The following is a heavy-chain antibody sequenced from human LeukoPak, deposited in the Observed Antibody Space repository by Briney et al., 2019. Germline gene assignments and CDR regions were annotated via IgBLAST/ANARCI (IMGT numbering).Heavy chain of an antibody. J-gene: IGHJ4*02. D-gene: IGHD1-26*01. CDR2: VHSSGST. CDR1: GGSISSHY. Sequence: SETLSLTCIVSGGSISSHYWSWIRQSPGKGLEWIAYVHSSGSTNSNAALKSRVTVSLDTFKNQVALRLTSVTAADTAVYYCATNIVAATDYWGQGTLVTVSS. CDR3: ATNIVAATDY. V-gene: IGHV4-59*11.